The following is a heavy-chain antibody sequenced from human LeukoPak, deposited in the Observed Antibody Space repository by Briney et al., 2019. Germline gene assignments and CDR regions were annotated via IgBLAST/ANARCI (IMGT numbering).Heavy chain of an antibody. D-gene: IGHD4-17*01. V-gene: IGHV3-23*01. CDR3: AKDQDYGDYYFDY. J-gene: IGHJ4*02. CDR1: GFTFSNYA. CDR2: ISGSGGST. Sequence: GGSLRLSCAASGFTFSNYAMSWVRQAPGKGLEWVSGISGSGGSTYYADSVKGRLTISRDNSKNTLYLQMNSLRAEDTAVYYCAKDQDYGDYYFDYWGQGTLVTVSS.